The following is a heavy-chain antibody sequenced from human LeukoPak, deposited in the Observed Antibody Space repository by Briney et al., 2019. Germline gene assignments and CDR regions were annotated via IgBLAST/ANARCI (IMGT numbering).Heavy chain of an antibody. J-gene: IGHJ4*02. CDR3: AQPDF. V-gene: IGHV3-30*02. CDR1: GITFRSSS. Sequence: HAGGSLRLSCVASGITFRSSSMHWVRQAPGKGLEWLAFIRLDGSTKYYADSVKGRFTVSRDNSKSTLYLQMNSLRAEDTAVYYCAQPDFWGQGTLVTVSS. CDR2: IRLDGSTK.